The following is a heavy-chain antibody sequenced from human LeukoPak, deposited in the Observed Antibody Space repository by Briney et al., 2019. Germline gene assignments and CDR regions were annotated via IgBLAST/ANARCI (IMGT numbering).Heavy chain of an antibody. CDR2: ISSSGSTI. Sequence: GGSLRPSCAASGFTFSDYYMSWIRQAPGKGLEWVSYISSSGSTIYYADSVKGRFTISRDNAKNSLYLQMNSLRAEDTAVYYCARAWERYYYGSGSNIWFDPWGQGTLVTVSS. CDR1: GFTFSDYY. CDR3: ARAWERYYYGSGSNIWFDP. J-gene: IGHJ5*02. V-gene: IGHV3-11*01. D-gene: IGHD3-10*01.